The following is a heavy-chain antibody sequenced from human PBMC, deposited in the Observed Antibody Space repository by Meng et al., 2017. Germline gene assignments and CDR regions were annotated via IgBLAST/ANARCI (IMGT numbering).Heavy chain of an antibody. V-gene: IGHV3-23*01. CDR2: ISGSGGST. J-gene: IGHJ4*02. D-gene: IGHD6-13*01. Sequence: GESLKISCAASGFTFSSYAMSWVRQASGKGLEWVSAISGSGGSTYYTDSVKGRFTISRDNSKNTLYLQMNSLRAEDTAVYYCAKMYSSSSPYYFDYWGQGTLVTVSS. CDR3: AKMYSSSSPYYFDY. CDR1: GFTFSSYA.